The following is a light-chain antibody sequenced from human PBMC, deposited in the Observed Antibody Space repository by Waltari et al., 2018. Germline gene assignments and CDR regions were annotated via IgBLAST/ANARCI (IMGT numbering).Light chain of an antibody. CDR2: GQN. Sequence: SSELTQDPAVSVALGQTARITCQGDSLRGHYASWYQQKPGQAPILVIYGQNNRPPGIPDRFSGSSAGDTTSLTSTGTQAEDEADYYCKSRNNDRGVFCGETKLTVL. J-gene: IGLJ3*02. V-gene: IGLV3-19*01. CDR1: SLRGHY. CDR3: KSRNNDRGV.